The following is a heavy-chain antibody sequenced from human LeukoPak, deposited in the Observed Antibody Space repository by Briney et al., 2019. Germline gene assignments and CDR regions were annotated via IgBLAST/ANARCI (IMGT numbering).Heavy chain of an antibody. CDR1: VYTFTSDG. CDR3: ASRAVGEDY. V-gene: IGHV1-18*01. J-gene: IGHJ4*02. CDR2: IRVSNGNT. Sequence: EASVTVSFKASVYTFTSDGISWVRQAPGQGFGWMVWIRVSNGNTTYAQKLHGTVTMTTDTSTSTAYMELRSLRSDDTAVYFCASRAVGEDYWGQGTLVTVSS. D-gene: IGHD6-19*01.